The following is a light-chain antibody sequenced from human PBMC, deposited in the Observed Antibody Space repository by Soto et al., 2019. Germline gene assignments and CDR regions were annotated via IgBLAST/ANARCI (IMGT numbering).Light chain of an antibody. CDR2: GAS. J-gene: IGKJ2*03. CDR1: QSVSSSY. V-gene: IGKV3-20*01. CDR3: QQYGNSPRS. Sequence: EIVLTQSPGTLSLSPGERATLSCRASQSVSSSYLAWYQQKPGQAPRLLIYGASSRATGIPDRFSGSGSGIDFTLTISRLEPEDFAVYYCQQYGNSPRSFGQGTNLEIK.